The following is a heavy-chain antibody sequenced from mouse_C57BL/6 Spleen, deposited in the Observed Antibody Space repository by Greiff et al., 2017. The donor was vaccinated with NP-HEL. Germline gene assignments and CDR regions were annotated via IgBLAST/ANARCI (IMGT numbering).Heavy chain of an antibody. V-gene: IGHV1-52*01. Sequence: VQLQQPGAELVRPGSSVKLSCKASGYTFTSYWMHWVKQRPIQGLEWIGNIDPSDSETHYNQKFKDKATLTVDKSSSTAYMQLSSLTSEDSAVYYCARSAYSNYGYYAMDYWGQGTSVTVSS. CDR1: GYTFTSYW. D-gene: IGHD2-5*01. J-gene: IGHJ4*01. CDR3: ARSAYSNYGYYAMDY. CDR2: IDPSDSET.